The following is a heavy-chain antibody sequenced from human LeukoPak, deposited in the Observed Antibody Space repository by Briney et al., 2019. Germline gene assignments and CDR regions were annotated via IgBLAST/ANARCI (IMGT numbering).Heavy chain of an antibody. V-gene: IGHV3-30-3*01. CDR1: GFTFSDYA. J-gene: IGHJ6*02. Sequence: GRSLRLSCAASGFTFSDYAMHWVRQAPGKGLEWVAVISYDGSSKCNADSVKGRFTISRDNSKNTLYLQMDSLRAEDTAVYYCARGSYGMDVWGQGTPATVSS. CDR2: ISYDGSSK. CDR3: ARGSYGMDV. D-gene: IGHD3-10*01.